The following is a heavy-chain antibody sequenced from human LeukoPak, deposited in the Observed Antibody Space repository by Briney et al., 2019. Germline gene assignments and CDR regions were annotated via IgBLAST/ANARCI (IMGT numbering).Heavy chain of an antibody. CDR1: GYTFTSYG. CDR2: ISAYNGNT. V-gene: IGHV1-18*01. J-gene: IGHJ5*02. D-gene: IGHD6-13*01. Sequence: AASVKVSCKASGYTFTSYGISWVRQAPGQGLEWMGWISAYNGNTNYAQKLQGRVTMTTDTSTSTAYMELRSLRSDDTAVYYCASTTAAGRNWFDPWGQGTLITVSS. CDR3: ASTTAAGRNWFDP.